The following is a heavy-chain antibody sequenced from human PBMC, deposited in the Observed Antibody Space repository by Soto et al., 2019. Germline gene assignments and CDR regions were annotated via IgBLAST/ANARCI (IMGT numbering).Heavy chain of an antibody. D-gene: IGHD1-26*01. Sequence: GGSLRLSCAASGFTFTSYSMNWVRQAPGKGLEWVSYIRGSDMIYYAESVKGRFTISRDNAKNSLDLQMNSLRAEDTAVYYCVRDHLWAFDYWGQGTLVTVSS. V-gene: IGHV3-48*01. CDR3: VRDHLWAFDY. CDR2: IRGSDMI. J-gene: IGHJ4*02. CDR1: GFTFTSYS.